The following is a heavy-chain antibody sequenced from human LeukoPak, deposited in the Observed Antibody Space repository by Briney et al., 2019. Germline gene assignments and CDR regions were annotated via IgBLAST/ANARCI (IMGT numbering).Heavy chain of an antibody. Sequence: SQTLSLTCTVSGGSISSGGYYWSWIRQHPGKGLEWIGYVYYSGSTYYNPSLKSRVTISVDTSKNQFSLKLSSVTAADTAVYYCASTNGKGLYYYGMDVWGQGTTVTVSS. CDR3: ASTNGKGLYYYGMDV. J-gene: IGHJ6*02. CDR1: GGSISSGGYY. CDR2: VYYSGST. V-gene: IGHV4-31*03. D-gene: IGHD2-8*01.